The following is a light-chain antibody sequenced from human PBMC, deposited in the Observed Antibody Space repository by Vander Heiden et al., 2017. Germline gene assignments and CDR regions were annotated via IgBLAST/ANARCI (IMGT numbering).Light chain of an antibody. Sequence: SYVLTQPPSVSLAPGKTARITCGGDNIGSESVHWYQQKPGQAPVLVVYDDSDRPSGIPERFSGSNSGNTATLTISRVEAGDEADYYCQVWDTSTDHCVFGTGTKVTVL. CDR2: DDS. CDR3: QVWDTSTDHCV. J-gene: IGLJ1*01. V-gene: IGLV3-21*03. CDR1: NIGSES.